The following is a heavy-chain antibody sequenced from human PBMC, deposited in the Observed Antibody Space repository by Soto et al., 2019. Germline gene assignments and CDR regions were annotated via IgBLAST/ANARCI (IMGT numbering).Heavy chain of an antibody. Sequence: PGGSLRLSCAASGFTFSSYGMHWVRQAPGKGLEWVAVISHDGSNKYYADSVKGRFTISRDNSKNTLYLQMNSLRAEDTAVYYCARDYGDGRPFDYWGQGTLVTVSS. V-gene: IGHV3-30*03. J-gene: IGHJ4*02. D-gene: IGHD3-16*01. CDR3: ARDYGDGRPFDY. CDR2: ISHDGSNK. CDR1: GFTFSSYG.